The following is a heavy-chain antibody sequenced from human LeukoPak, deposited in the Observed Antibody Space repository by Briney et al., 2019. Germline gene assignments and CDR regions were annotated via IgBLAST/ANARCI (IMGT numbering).Heavy chain of an antibody. CDR3: ARAGYGDYEETFDI. CDR1: GGSISSSNW. Sequence: SETLSLTCAVSGGSISSSNWWSWVRQPPGKGLEWIGEIYHSGSTIYNPSLKSRVTISVDKSKNQFSLKLSSVAAADTAVYYCARAGYGDYEETFDIWGQGTMVTVSS. J-gene: IGHJ3*02. V-gene: IGHV4-4*02. CDR2: IYHSGST. D-gene: IGHD4-17*01.